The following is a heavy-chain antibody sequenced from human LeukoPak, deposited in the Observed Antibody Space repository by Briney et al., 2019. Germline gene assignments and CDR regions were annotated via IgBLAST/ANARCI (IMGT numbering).Heavy chain of an antibody. CDR1: GGSFSGYY. D-gene: IGHD3-9*01. CDR2: TNHSGST. J-gene: IGHJ4*02. Sequence: SETLSLTCAVYGGSFSGYYWSWIRQPPGKGLEWIGETNHSGSTNYNPSLKSRVTISVDTSKNQFSLKLSSVTAADTAVYYCARWNAYYDILTGYYFDYWGQGTLVTVSS. V-gene: IGHV4-34*01. CDR3: ARWNAYYDILTGYYFDY.